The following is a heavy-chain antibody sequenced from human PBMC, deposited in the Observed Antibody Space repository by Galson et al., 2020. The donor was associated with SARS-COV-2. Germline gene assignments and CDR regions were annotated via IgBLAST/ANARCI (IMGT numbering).Heavy chain of an antibody. D-gene: IGHD3-16*01. CDR3: ARDGGGYMDV. CDR1: GFTFSSYA. V-gene: IGHV3-30-3*01. Sequence: TGGSLRLSCAASGFTFSSYAMHWVRQAPGKGLEGVAVISYDGSNKYYADSVKGRFTISRDNSKNTLYLQMNSLRAEDTAVYYCARDGGGYMDVWGQGTTVTVSS. J-gene: IGHJ6*02. CDR2: ISYDGSNK.